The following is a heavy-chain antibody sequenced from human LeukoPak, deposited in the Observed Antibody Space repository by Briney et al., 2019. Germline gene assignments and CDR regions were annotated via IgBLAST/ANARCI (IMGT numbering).Heavy chain of an antibody. CDR2: IIPIFGTA. CDR1: GGTFSSYA. CDR3: ARVGSIAAAVYYFDY. V-gene: IGHV1-69*05. Sequence: SVKVSCKASGGTFSSYAISWVRQAPGQGLEWMGGIIPIFGTANYAQKFQGRVTITTDESTSTAYMELSSLRSEDTAVYYCARVGSIAAAVYYFDYWGQGTLVTVSS. D-gene: IGHD6-13*01. J-gene: IGHJ4*02.